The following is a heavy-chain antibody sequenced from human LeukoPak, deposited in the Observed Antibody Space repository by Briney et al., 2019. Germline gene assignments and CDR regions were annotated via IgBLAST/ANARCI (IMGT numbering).Heavy chain of an antibody. V-gene: IGHV3-23*01. CDR2: ISGSGGST. J-gene: IGHJ4*02. D-gene: IGHD7-27*01. CDR3: AKDPELTGDPRFDY. Sequence: GGSLRLSCAASGFTFTGYSMSWVRQAPGKGLEWVSAISGSGGSTYYADSVKGRFTISRDNSKNTLYLQMSSLRAEDTAVYYCAKDPELTGDPRFDYWGQGTLVTVSS. CDR1: GFTFTGYS.